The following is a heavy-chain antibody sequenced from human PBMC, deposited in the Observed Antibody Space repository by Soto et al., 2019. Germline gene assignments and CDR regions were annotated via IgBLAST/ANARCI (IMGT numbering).Heavy chain of an antibody. V-gene: IGHV1-18*01. CDR2: ISAYNTNT. Sequence: QVQLVQSGAEVKKPGASVKVSCKTSGYIFTSYHISWVRQAPGPGLEWMGWISAYNTNTNYAQKFQGRVTMTTDTLTSTAYTELRCLRSDDTAVYYCARDTPPTDFWGQGTLVTVSS. J-gene: IGHJ4*02. CDR3: ARDTPPTDF. CDR1: GYIFTSYH.